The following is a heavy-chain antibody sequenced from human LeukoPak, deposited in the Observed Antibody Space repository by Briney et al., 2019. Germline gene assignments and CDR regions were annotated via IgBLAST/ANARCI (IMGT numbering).Heavy chain of an antibody. J-gene: IGHJ4*02. Sequence: SVKVSCKASGGTFSSYAISWVRQAPGQGLEWMGRIIPILGIANYAQKFQGRVTITADKSTSTAYMELRSLRSDDTAVYYCARVVGNYVWGSYRPEGCFDSWGQGTLVTVSS. CDR2: IIPILGIA. CDR1: GGTFSSYA. V-gene: IGHV1-69*04. CDR3: ARVVGNYVWGSYRPEGCFDS. D-gene: IGHD3-16*02.